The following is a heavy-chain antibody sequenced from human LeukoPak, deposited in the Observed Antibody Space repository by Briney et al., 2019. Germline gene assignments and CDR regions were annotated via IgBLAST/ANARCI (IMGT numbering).Heavy chain of an antibody. CDR2: INHSGST. J-gene: IGHJ4*02. D-gene: IGHD3-16*02. CDR1: GGSFSGYY. V-gene: IGHV4-34*01. CDR3: ASLKPPMITFGGVIARPFDY. Sequence: NPSETLSLTCAVYGGSFSGYYWSWIRQPPGKGLEWIGEINHSGSTNNNPSIKSRVTISVDTSKNQFSLKLSSVTAADTAVYYCASLKPPMITFGGVIARPFDYWGQGTLVTVSS.